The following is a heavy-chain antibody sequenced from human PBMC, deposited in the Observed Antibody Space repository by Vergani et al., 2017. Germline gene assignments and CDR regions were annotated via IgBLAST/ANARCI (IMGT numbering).Heavy chain of an antibody. J-gene: IGHJ4*02. D-gene: IGHD3-22*01. CDR3: ARERNYYDSSGYASLFDY. V-gene: IGHV4-31*03. CDR1: GGSISSGGYY. CDR2: IYYSGST. Sequence: QVQLQESGPGLVKPSQTLSLTCTVSGGSISSGGYYWSWIRQHPGKGLEWIGYIYYSGSTYYNPSLKSRVTISVDTSKNQFSLKLSSVTAGDTAVYYCARERNYYDSSGYASLFDYWGQGTLVTVSS.